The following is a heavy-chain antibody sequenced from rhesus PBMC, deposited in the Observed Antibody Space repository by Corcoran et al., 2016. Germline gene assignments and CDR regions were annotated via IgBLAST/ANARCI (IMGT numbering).Heavy chain of an antibody. Sequence: QVQLKESGPRLVKTSETLSLTCTVSGDSIIRGYAWSWLRPPPGKGLEWIGFIGGYYNPSLKSRVTISKDTSKNQFSLNLTSVTAADTAVYYCASGLNYGAPNFGLDSWGQGVVVTVSS. CDR1: GDSIIRGYA. CDR3: ASGLNYGAPNFGLDS. D-gene: IGHD1-26*01. CDR2: IGG. J-gene: IGHJ6*01. V-gene: IGHV4-127*01.